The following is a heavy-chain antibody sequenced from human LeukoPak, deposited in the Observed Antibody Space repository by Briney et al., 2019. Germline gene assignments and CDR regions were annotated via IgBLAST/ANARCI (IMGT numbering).Heavy chain of an antibody. J-gene: IGHJ4*02. Sequence: GGSLRLSCAASGFTFSNYWMSWVRRAPGKGLEWVANIKQDGSEKYYVDSVKGRFTISRDNAKNSLYLQMNSLRAEDTAVYYWARTPIAAAGKGIWYFDYWGQGTLVTVSS. CDR2: IKQDGSEK. CDR3: ARTPIAAAGKGIWYFDY. D-gene: IGHD6-13*01. V-gene: IGHV3-7*03. CDR1: GFTFSNYW.